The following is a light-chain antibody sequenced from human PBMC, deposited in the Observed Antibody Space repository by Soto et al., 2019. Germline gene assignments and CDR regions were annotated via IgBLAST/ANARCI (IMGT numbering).Light chain of an antibody. Sequence: QSVLTQPASVSGSPGQSITISCTGTGSDVGGYDYVSWYQHHPGKAPKVMIYEVTNRPSGVSNRFSGSKSGNTASLTISGLLAEDEADYYCCSYAGSSYYVFGSGTKVTVL. CDR2: EVT. J-gene: IGLJ1*01. CDR3: CSYAGSSYYV. V-gene: IGLV2-14*01. CDR1: GSDVGGYDY.